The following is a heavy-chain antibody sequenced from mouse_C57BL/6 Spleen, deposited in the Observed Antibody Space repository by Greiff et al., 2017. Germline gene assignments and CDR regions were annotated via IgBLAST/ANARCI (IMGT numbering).Heavy chain of an antibody. CDR1: GYAFSSYW. Sequence: VQLVESGAELVKPGASVKISCKASGYAFSSYWMNWVKQRLGKGLEWIGQIYPGDGDTNYNGKFKGKATLTADKSSSTAYMQLSSLTSEDSAVYFCARGDYGSSYEGAWFAYWGQGTLVTVSA. CDR3: ARGDYGSSYEGAWFAY. V-gene: IGHV1-80*01. J-gene: IGHJ3*01. D-gene: IGHD1-1*01. CDR2: IYPGDGDT.